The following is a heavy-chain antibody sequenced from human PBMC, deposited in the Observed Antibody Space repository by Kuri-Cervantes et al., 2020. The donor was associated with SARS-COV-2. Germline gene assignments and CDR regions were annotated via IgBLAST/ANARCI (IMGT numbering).Heavy chain of an antibody. CDR2: ISGSGGST. D-gene: IGHD3-10*01. CDR3: AKTTMVQGVIISGWIDY. CDR1: GFTFSSYA. V-gene: IGHV3-23*01. Sequence: GGSLRLSCAASGFTFSSYAMSWVRQAPGKGLEWVSAISGSGGSTYYADSVKGRFTTSRDNSENTLYLQMNSLRAEDTAVYYCAKTTMVQGVIISGWIDYWGQGTLVTVSS. J-gene: IGHJ4*02.